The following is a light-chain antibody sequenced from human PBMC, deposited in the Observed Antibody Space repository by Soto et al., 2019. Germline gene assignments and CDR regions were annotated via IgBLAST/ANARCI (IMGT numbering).Light chain of an antibody. CDR3: QQYGSSLLT. CDR1: QSVNNFY. J-gene: IGKJ4*01. Sequence: EIVLTQSPGTLSLSPGERAALSCRASQSVNNFYLAWYQQKPGQAPRLLIYDTSRRATGIPDRFSGSGSGTDFTLTISRLEPEDFAVYYCQQYGSSLLTFGGGTKVEIK. V-gene: IGKV3-20*01. CDR2: DTS.